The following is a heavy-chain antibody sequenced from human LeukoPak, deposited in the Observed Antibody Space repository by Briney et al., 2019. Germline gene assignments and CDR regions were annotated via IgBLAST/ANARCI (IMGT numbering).Heavy chain of an antibody. D-gene: IGHD6-25*01. CDR2: INHGGST. CDR3: ARGGPHYLARLDPFDF. CDR1: GGSFSGYY. J-gene: IGHJ4*02. V-gene: IGHV4-34*01. Sequence: SETLSLTCAVYGGSFSGYYWSWIRQPPGKGLEWIGEINHGGSTNYNPSLKSRVTISVDTSKNQFSLKLSSVTAADTAVYYCARGGPHYLARLDPFDFWGQGTLVTVSS.